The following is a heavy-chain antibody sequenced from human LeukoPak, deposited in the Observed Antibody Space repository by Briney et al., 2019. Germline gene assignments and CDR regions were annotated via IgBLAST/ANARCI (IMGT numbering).Heavy chain of an antibody. J-gene: IGHJ4*02. D-gene: IGHD6-6*01. V-gene: IGHV5-51*01. CDR1: GYSFTSYW. Sequence: GESLKISCKGSGYSFTSYWIGWVRPMPGKGLKWMGIIYPGDSDTRYSPSFQGQVTISADKSISTAYLQWSSLKASDTAMYYCARLDRSSSSLGGLDYWGQGTLVTVSS. CDR2: IYPGDSDT. CDR3: ARLDRSSSSLGGLDY.